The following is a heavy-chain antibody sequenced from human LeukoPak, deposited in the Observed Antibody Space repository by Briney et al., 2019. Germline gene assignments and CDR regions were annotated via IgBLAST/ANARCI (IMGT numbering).Heavy chain of an antibody. D-gene: IGHD3-10*01. CDR1: GFTFNRNA. V-gene: IGHV3-23*01. J-gene: IGHJ4*02. CDR3: ARAGSYYGSESYFDY. Sequence: GGSLRLSCAASGFTFNRNAISWVRQAPGRGLEWVSIISVSGGSTNYAESVKGRFTVSRDNSKNTLYLEMNSLRAEDTAIYYCARAGSYYGSESYFDYWGQGTLVTVSS. CDR2: ISVSGGST.